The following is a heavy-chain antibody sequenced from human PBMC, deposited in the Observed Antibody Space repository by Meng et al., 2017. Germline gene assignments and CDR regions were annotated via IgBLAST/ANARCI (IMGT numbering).Heavy chain of an antibody. D-gene: IGHD2-15*01. J-gene: IGHJ4*02. Sequence: QVQLQQWGAGLLKPSETLSLTCAVYGGSFSGYYWSWIRQPPGKGLEWIGEINHSGSTNYNPSLKSRVTISVDTSKNQFSLKLSSVTAADTAVYYCARFYCSGGSCRDYWGQGTLVTVFS. V-gene: IGHV4-34*01. CDR2: INHSGST. CDR3: ARFYCSGGSCRDY. CDR1: GGSFSGYY.